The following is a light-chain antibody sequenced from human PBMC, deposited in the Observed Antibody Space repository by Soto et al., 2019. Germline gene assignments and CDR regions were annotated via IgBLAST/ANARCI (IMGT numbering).Light chain of an antibody. V-gene: IGKV1-5*01. Sequence: DIHMTQSPSTLSASVGDRVTISCRTSQNIFTYLAWYQQKPGKAPKLLIFDASTMQSGVPPGFTGSGSGTEFTLAISSLQPDDFATYYSQHYTLYSASFGPGTKV. CDR3: QHYTLYSAS. CDR2: DAS. J-gene: IGKJ1*01. CDR1: QNIFTY.